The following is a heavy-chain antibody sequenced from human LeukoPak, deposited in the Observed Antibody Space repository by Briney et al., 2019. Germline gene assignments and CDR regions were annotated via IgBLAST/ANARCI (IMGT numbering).Heavy chain of an antibody. J-gene: IGHJ6*03. CDR3: ASVPILGATYYYYYYMDV. CDR1: GGTFSSYA. Sequence: ASVKVSCKASGGTFSSYAISWVRQAPGQGLEWMGGIIPIFGTANYAQKFQGRVTITADESTSTAYMELSSLGSEDTAVYYCASVPILGATYYYYYYMDVWGKGTTVTVSS. D-gene: IGHD1-26*01. V-gene: IGHV1-69*13. CDR2: IIPIFGTA.